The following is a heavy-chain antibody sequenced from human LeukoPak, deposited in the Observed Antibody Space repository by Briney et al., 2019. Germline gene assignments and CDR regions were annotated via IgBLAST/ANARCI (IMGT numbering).Heavy chain of an antibody. CDR1: GFTFSTYG. CDR2: ISYDGSDK. D-gene: IGHD6-19*01. J-gene: IGHJ4*02. CDR3: ARPDYSSGWYGYFDS. Sequence: GGSLRLSCAASGFTFSTYGMHWVRQASGKGLEWVAAISYDGSDKYYADSVKGRFTISRDNSKNTLYLQMNSLRAEDTAVYYCARPDYSSGWYGYFDSWGQGTLVTVSS. V-gene: IGHV3-30*03.